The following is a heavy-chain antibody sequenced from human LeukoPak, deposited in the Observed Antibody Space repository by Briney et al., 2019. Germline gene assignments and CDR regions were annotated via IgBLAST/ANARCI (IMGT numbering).Heavy chain of an antibody. CDR1: GGTFSSYA. D-gene: IGHD3-10*01. Sequence: SVKVSCKASGGTFSSYAISWVRQAPGQGLEWMGGIIPIFGTANYAQKSQGRVTITADESTSTAYMELSSLRSEDTAVYYCARESGTSGYYGSGSYRYWGQGTLVAVSS. CDR2: IIPIFGTA. J-gene: IGHJ4*02. CDR3: ARESGTSGYYGSGSYRY. V-gene: IGHV1-69*13.